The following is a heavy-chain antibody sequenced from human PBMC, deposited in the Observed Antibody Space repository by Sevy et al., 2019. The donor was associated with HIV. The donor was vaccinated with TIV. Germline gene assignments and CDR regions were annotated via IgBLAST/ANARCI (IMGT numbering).Heavy chain of an antibody. D-gene: IGHD3-10*01. J-gene: IGHJ4*02. CDR2: IGVYNGNA. V-gene: IGHV1-18*01. Sequence: ASVKVSCKTSGYAFMSYGVTWVRQAPGQGLEWMGWIGVYNGNANAAQKFRDRVTMTTDTSKSTAHMELTNLRSDDTAVYYCARVPTYYYGSATYFDHWGQGTLVTVSS. CDR1: GYAFMSYG. CDR3: ARVPTYYYGSATYFDH.